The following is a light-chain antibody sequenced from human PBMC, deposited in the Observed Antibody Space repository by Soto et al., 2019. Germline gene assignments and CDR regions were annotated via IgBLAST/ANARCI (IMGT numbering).Light chain of an antibody. V-gene: IGLV1-40*01. CDR2: GNS. CDR1: SSNIGAGYD. J-gene: IGLJ2*01. CDR3: QSYDSSPSRV. Sequence: QSVLTQPPSVSGAPGQRVTISCTGSSSNIGAGYDVHWYQQLPGTAPKLLIYGNSNRPSGVPDRFSGSKSGTSASLAITGLQAEDEADYYCQSYDSSPSRVFCGGTKLTLL.